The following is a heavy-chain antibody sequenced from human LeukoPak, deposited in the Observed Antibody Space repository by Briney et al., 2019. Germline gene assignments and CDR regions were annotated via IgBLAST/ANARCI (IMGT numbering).Heavy chain of an antibody. CDR3: AREAKTVICENYEVDFDY. D-gene: IGHD3-3*01. CDR2: INPTSGVT. CDR1: GYSFTGHY. J-gene: IGHJ4*02. V-gene: IGHV1-2*02. Sequence: ASVKVSCKASGYSFTGHYIYWLRQAPGQGLEWMGWINPTSGVTHSAQKFQGRIIMTRDTSTSEAYMELTRLTSDDTAVFYCAREAKTVICENYEVDFDYWGQGTLVTVSS.